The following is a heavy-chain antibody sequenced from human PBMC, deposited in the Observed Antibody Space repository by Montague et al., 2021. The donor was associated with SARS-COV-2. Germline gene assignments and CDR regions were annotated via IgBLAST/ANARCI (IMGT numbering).Heavy chain of an antibody. CDR1: GFTFSSYE. Sequence: SLRLSCAASGFTFSSYEMNWVRQAPGKGLEWGSYISSSGSTIYYADSVKGRFTISRDNAKNSLYLQMNSLRAEDTAVYYCARVLVVTYYGMDVWGQGTTVTVSS. CDR2: ISSSGSTI. D-gene: IGHD3-22*01. CDR3: ARVLVVTYYGMDV. J-gene: IGHJ6*02. V-gene: IGHV3-48*03.